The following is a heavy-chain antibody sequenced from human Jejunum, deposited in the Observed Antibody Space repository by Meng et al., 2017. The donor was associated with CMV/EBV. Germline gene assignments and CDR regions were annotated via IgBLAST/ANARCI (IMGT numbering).Heavy chain of an antibody. V-gene: IGHV4-39*07. Sequence: QLQLQESGPGLVKPSETLSLTCIVSGGSISSSPYYWGWIRQPPGKGLEWIGSIYYSGSTYYNPSLESRVTISVDTSKNQFSLKLSSVTAADTAVYYCARDGRGGSGLVPHYWGQGILVTVSS. CDR2: IYYSGST. CDR3: ARDGRGGSGLVPHY. J-gene: IGHJ4*02. CDR1: GGSISSSPYY. D-gene: IGHD3-10*01.